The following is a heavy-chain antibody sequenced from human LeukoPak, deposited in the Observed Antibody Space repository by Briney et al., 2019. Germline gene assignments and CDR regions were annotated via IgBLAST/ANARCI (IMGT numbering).Heavy chain of an antibody. J-gene: IGHJ4*02. V-gene: IGHV3-21*01. CDR2: ISSSSSYI. Sequence: PGGSLRLSCAASGFTFSSYSMNWVRQAPGKGLEWVSSISSSSSYIYYADSVKGRFTISRDNAKNSLYLQMNSLRAEDTAVYYCARDPQSGGNPSYWGQGTLVTVSS. CDR1: GFTFSSYS. D-gene: IGHD4-23*01. CDR3: ARDPQSGGNPSY.